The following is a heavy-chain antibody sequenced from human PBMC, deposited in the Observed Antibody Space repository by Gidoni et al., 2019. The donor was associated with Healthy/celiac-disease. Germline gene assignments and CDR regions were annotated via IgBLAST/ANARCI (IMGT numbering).Heavy chain of an antibody. CDR3: AKEVVRGYCGGDCYIDY. CDR1: GFTFSSYA. CDR2: ISVSGGST. D-gene: IGHD2-21*02. V-gene: IGHV3-23*01. Sequence: EVQLLESGGGLVQPGGSLRLSCAASGFTFSSYAMSWVRQAPGKGLEWVSTISVSGGSTYYADSVKGRFTISRDNSKNTLYLQMNSLRAEDTAIYYCAKEVVRGYCGGDCYIDYWGQGTLVTVSS. J-gene: IGHJ4*02.